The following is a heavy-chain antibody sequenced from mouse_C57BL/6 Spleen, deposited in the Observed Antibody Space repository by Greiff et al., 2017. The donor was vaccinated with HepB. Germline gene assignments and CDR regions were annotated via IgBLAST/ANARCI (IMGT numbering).Heavy chain of an antibody. CDR1: GFSFTSYG. D-gene: IGHD1-1*01. V-gene: IGHV2-2*02. Sequence: VKLQESGPGLVQPSQCLSISCTASGFSFTSYGVHWVRQSPGKGLEWLGVIWSGGRTAYNAAFISRLTISNDNSKSQVYFKMNSLQANDTAIYYCARCTTVVASYYYAMDYWGQGTSVTVSS. CDR3: ARCTTVVASYYYAMDY. CDR2: IWSGGRT. J-gene: IGHJ4*01.